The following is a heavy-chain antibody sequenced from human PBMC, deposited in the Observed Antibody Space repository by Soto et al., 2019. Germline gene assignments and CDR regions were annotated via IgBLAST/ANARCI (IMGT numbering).Heavy chain of an antibody. CDR2: IYYSGST. CDR1: GGSISSYY. J-gene: IGHJ4*02. V-gene: IGHV4-59*01. CDR3: ARVNRYSGYEDFDY. Sequence: NPSETLSLTCTVSGGSISSYYWSWIRQPPGKGLEWIGYIYYSGSTNYNPSLKSRVTISVDTSKNQFSLKLSSVTAADTAVYYCARVNRYSGYEDFDYWGQGTLVTVSS. D-gene: IGHD5-12*01.